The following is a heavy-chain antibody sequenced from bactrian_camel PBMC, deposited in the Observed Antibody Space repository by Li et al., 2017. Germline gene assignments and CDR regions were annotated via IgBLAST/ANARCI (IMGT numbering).Heavy chain of an antibody. D-gene: IGHD2*01. J-gene: IGHJ4*01. CDR1: GFTFSKYA. CDR3: AADSFNLQLARHYKY. V-gene: IGHV3S31*01. CDR2: IYTGTDRT. Sequence: VQLVESGGGLEQPGGSLRLSCVVSGFTFSKYAMSWIRQAPGKGREGVASIYTGTDRTYYADSVKGRFTISVDRAKNTLYLQMNSLKPEDTAMYYCAADSFNLQLARHYKYWGQGTQVTVS.